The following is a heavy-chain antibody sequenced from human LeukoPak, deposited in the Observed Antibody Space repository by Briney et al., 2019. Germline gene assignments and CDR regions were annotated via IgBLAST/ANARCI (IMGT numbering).Heavy chain of an antibody. Sequence: SETLSLTCTVSGGSISSSSYYWGWIRQPPGKGLEWIGSIYYSGSTYYNPSLKSRVTISVDTSKNQFSLKLSSVTAADTAVYYCARGHVDTAIPFDYWGQGTLVTVSS. CDR2: IYYSGST. CDR3: ARGHVDTAIPFDY. V-gene: IGHV4-39*01. CDR1: GGSISSSSYY. J-gene: IGHJ4*02. D-gene: IGHD5-18*01.